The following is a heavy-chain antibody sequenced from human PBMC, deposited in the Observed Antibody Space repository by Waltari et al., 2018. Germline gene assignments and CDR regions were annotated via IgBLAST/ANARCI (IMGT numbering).Heavy chain of an antibody. J-gene: IGHJ6*02. V-gene: IGHV4-59*01. Sequence: GSTSHNPSLKSRVTISIDTSKNQFSLNLSSVTAADTAVYYCARSSPGYRSSWCNFYSYGIDVWGQGTTVTVSS. CDR2: GST. CDR3: ARSSPGYRSSWCNFYSYGIDV. D-gene: IGHD6-13*01.